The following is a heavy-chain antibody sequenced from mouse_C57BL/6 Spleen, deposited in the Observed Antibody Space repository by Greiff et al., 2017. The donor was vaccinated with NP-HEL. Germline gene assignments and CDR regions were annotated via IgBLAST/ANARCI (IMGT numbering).Heavy chain of an antibody. CDR2: IWSGGST. CDR1: GFSLTSSG. V-gene: IGHV2-2*01. Sequence: SGPGLVPPSQCLSITCPVSGFSLTSSGVHWVRQSPGTGLEWLGVIWSGGSTDYNAAFISRLSISKDNSKSQVFFKMNRLQADDTAIYYCAYDGYGWYFDVWGTGTTVTVSS. D-gene: IGHD2-3*01. J-gene: IGHJ1*03. CDR3: AYDGYGWYFDV.